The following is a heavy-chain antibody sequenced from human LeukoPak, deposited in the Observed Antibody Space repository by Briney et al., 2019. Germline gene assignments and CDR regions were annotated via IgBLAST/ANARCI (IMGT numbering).Heavy chain of an antibody. CDR1: GFTFSTYW. J-gene: IGHJ4*02. CDR2: INQDASEI. V-gene: IGHV3-7*01. Sequence: GGSLRLSCAASGFTFSTYWMNWYREAPGKGLEWVGNINQDASEIDYVDSVRGRFTISRDNAKNSLHLQMNSLRAEDTAVYYCATDRDNSDWQKRFDSWGQGTLVTVSS. CDR3: ATDRDNSDWQKRFDS. D-gene: IGHD2-21*02.